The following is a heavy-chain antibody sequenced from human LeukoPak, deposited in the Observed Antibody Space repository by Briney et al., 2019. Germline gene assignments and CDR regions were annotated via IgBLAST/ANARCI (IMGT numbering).Heavy chain of an antibody. V-gene: IGHV3-48*04. CDR1: GFTFSGYS. J-gene: IGHJ3*02. CDR3: ASPVNRGAFDI. D-gene: IGHD1-14*01. CDR2: ISSSSSTI. Sequence: PGGSLRLSCAASGFTFSGYSMNWVRQAPGKGLEWVSYISSSSSTIYYADSVKGRFTISRDNAKNSLYLQMNSLRAEDTAVYYCASPVNRGAFDIWGQGTMVTVSS.